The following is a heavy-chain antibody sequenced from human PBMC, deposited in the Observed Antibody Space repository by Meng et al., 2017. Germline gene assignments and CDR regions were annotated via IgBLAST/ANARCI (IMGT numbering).Heavy chain of an antibody. D-gene: IGHD5-18*01. CDR2: ISSSSTYK. CDR1: GFTFTTST. Sequence: VQLGESGGGLVKPGGSLRLSCAASGFTFTTSTMNWVRQAPGKGLEWVSSISSSSTYKYYADSVKGRFTISRDNSKNTLYLQMNSLRAEDTAVYYCARGPDTAMGIDYWGQGTLVTVSS. CDR3: ARGPDTAMGIDY. V-gene: IGHV3-21*02. J-gene: IGHJ4*02.